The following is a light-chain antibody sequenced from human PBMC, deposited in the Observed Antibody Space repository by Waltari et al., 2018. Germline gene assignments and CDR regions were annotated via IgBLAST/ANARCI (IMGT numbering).Light chain of an antibody. CDR3: QHYNSWPPEYT. V-gene: IGKV3-15*01. Sequence: EMVMTQSTATLSVSPGETATLSCRASQNIASNLAWYQQKPGQSPRLRIYGASTRASGAPARFSGTGSGTEFTLAISSIQSEDLAVYYCQHYNSWPPEYTFGQGTKLEIK. CDR1: QNIASN. CDR2: GAS. J-gene: IGKJ2*01.